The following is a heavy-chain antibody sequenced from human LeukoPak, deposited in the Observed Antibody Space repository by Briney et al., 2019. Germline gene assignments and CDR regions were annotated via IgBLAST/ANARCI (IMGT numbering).Heavy chain of an antibody. J-gene: IGHJ4*02. CDR3: ARDLSSTSNWELDY. D-gene: IGHD7-27*01. CDR2: INPNSGDT. Sequence: GASVKVSCKTSGYTFTDYYIHWVRQAPGQGLEWMGRINPNSGDTYYEQNFQGRVTMIRDTSISTAYMELSRLRSDDTAVYYCARDLSSTSNWELDYWGQGTLVTVSS. CDR1: GYTFTDYY. V-gene: IGHV1-2*06.